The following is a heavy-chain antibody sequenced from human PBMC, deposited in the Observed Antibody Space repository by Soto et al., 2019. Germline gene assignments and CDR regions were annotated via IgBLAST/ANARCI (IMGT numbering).Heavy chain of an antibody. D-gene: IGHD2-2*01. J-gene: IGHJ6*02. CDR1: GYTFTSYD. CDR2: MNPNSGNT. Sequence: QVQLVQSGAEVKKPGASVKVSCKASGYTFTSYDINWVRQATGQGLEWMGWMNPNSGNTGYAQKFQGRVTMTRNTSISTAYMELSSLRSEDTAVYYCARADGTYQLPSHGYYYGMDVWGQGTTVTVSS. V-gene: IGHV1-8*01. CDR3: ARADGTYQLPSHGYYYGMDV.